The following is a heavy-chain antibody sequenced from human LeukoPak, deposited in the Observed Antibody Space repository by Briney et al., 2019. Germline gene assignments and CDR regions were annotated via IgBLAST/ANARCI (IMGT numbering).Heavy chain of an antibody. CDR1: GYALTELS. CDR3: AMGLMIFGVVTLDY. Sequence: ASVKVSCKVSGYALTELSMHWVRQAPGKGLEWMGGFDPEDGETIYAQKFQGRVTMTEDTSTDTAYMELSSLRPEDTAVYYCAMGLMIFGVVTLDYWGQGTLVTVSS. V-gene: IGHV1-24*01. J-gene: IGHJ4*02. D-gene: IGHD3-3*01. CDR2: FDPEDGET.